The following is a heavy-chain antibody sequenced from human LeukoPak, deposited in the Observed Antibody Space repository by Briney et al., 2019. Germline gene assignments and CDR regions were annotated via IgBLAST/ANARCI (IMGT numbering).Heavy chain of an antibody. CDR2: TDYRSKWFN. V-gene: IGHV6-1*01. J-gene: IGHJ3*02. CDR1: GDTASSNSAA. D-gene: IGHD6-13*01. Sequence: SQTLSLTCAISGDTASSNSAAWNCITQSQSRDLEWLGRTDYRSKWFNNYAVSVKSRITINPDTSKKQFYLQLNSVTPEDTAVYYCAREFEQQLAYVAFDIWGQGTMVTVSS. CDR3: AREFEQQLAYVAFDI.